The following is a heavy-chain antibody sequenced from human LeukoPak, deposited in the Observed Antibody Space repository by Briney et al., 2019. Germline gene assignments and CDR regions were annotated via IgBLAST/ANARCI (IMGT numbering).Heavy chain of an antibody. CDR1: GYIFTDYY. Sequence: ASVKVSCKASGYIFTDYYMHWVRQAPGQELGWMGRINPNSGGTSYAQKFQGRVTMTRNTSISTAYMELSSLRSEDTAVYYCARGLSYDSSGYYYWGQGPLVTVYS. CDR3: ARGLSYDSSGYYY. V-gene: IGHV1/OR15-1*04. J-gene: IGHJ4*02. CDR2: INPNSGGT. D-gene: IGHD3-22*01.